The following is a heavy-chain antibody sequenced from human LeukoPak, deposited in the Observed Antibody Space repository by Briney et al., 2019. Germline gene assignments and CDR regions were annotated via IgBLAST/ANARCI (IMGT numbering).Heavy chain of an antibody. CDR2: IWYDGSGK. CDR3: ARDQGTVAQGVTVKSPGYFDY. J-gene: IGHJ4*02. Sequence: PGRSLRLSCAASGFRFSDSGMHWVRQSPGKGLEWVAIIWYDGSGKYYADSVKGRFTISRDNSRNTVYLQMNSLRAEDTAVYFCARDQGTVAQGVTVKSPGYFDYWGQGTLVTVSS. CDR1: GFRFSDSG. V-gene: IGHV3-33*01. D-gene: IGHD3-10*01.